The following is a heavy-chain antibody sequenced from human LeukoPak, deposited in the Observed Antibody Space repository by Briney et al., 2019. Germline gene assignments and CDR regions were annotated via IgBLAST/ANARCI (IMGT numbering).Heavy chain of an antibody. CDR2: SYHSGSR. D-gene: IGHD2-21*02. V-gene: IGHV4-38-2*02. J-gene: IGHJ5*02. CDR1: GYSISSGYF. Sequence: PSETLSLTCTVSGYSISSGYFWGWIRPPPGKGLEWIGKSYHSGSRNYSPSHKSRVTISVDTSNNQFSLKLSSVTAADTAVYYCARGGTDCGGDCPNWFDPWGQGTLVTVSS. CDR3: ARGGTDCGGDCPNWFDP.